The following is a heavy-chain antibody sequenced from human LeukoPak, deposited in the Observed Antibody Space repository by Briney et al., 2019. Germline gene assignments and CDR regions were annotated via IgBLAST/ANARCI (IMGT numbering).Heavy chain of an antibody. Sequence: ASVKASCKASGYTFTSYDINWVRQATGQGLEWMGWMNPNSGNTGYAQKFQGRVTMTRNTSISTAYMELSSLRSEDTAVYYCARGPRIAAAGDTYNWFDPWGQGTLVTVSS. V-gene: IGHV1-8*01. D-gene: IGHD6-13*01. CDR3: ARGPRIAAAGDTYNWFDP. CDR1: GYTFTSYD. CDR2: MNPNSGNT. J-gene: IGHJ5*02.